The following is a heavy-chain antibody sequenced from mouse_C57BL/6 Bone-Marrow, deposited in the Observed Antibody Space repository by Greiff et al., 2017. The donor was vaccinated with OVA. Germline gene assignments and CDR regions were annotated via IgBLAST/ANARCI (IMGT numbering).Heavy chain of an antibody. V-gene: IGHV14-2*01. CDR2: IDPEDGET. D-gene: IGHD1-1*01. J-gene: IGHJ2*01. CDR1: GFNIKDYY. Sequence: VQLQQSGAELVKPGASVKLSCTASGFNIKDYYMHWVKQRTEQGLEWIGRIDPEDGETKYAAKFQGKATITADTSSNTAYLQLSSLTSEDTAVYYCASDGSDYFDYWGQGTTLTVSS. CDR3: ASDGSDYFDY.